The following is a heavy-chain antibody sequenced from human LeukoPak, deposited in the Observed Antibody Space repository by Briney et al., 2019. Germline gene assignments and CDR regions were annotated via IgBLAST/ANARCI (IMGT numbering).Heavy chain of an antibody. J-gene: IGHJ4*02. D-gene: IGHD3-22*01. CDR2: IWYDGSNK. CDR3: ARDTADSSGYYYVDY. Sequence: SGGSLRLSCAASGFTFSSYGMYWLRQAPGKGLEWVAVIWYDGSNKYYADSVKGRFTISRDNSKNTLYLQMNSLRAEDTAVYHCARDTADSSGYYYVDYWGQGTLVTVSS. V-gene: IGHV3-33*01. CDR1: GFTFSSYG.